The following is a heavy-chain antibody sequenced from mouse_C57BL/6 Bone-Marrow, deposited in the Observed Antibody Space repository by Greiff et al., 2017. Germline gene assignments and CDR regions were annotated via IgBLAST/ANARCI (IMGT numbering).Heavy chain of an antibody. D-gene: IGHD1-1*01. Sequence: QVQLQQSGPELVKPGASVKISCKASGYAFSSSWMNWVKQRPGKGLEWIGRIYPGDGDTNYNGKFKGKATLTADKSSSTAYMQLTSLTSRDSAVYFCARYGSSYYWYFDVWGTGTTVTVSS. V-gene: IGHV1-82*01. CDR2: IYPGDGDT. CDR1: GYAFSSSW. J-gene: IGHJ1*03. CDR3: ARYGSSYYWYFDV.